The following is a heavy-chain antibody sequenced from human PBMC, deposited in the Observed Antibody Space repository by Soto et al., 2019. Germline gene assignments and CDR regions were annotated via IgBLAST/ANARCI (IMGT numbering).Heavy chain of an antibody. CDR2: ISGSGGST. D-gene: IGHD2-21*01. CDR1: GFTFSSEA. CDR3: AKDQLFIRRLPPNWSHL. J-gene: IGHJ5*02. V-gene: IGHV3-23*01. Sequence: GGSLRLSGAASGFTFSSEARSWVRQAAGKGLEWVSAISGSGGSTYYADSVKGRFTISRDNSKNTLYLQMNSLRAEDTAVYYCAKDQLFIRRLPPNWSHLSGQAPRLTLAS.